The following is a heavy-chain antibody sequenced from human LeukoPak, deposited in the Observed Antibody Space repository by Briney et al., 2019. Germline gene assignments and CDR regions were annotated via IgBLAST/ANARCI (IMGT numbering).Heavy chain of an antibody. CDR3: ARYDSRDDAFDI. Sequence: ASVKVSCKASGYTFTGYYMHWVRQAPGQGLEWMGWINPNSGGTNYAQKFQGRVTMTRDTSITTAYMELSSLRSDDTAVYYCARYDSRDDAFDIWGQGTMVTVSS. CDR1: GYTFTGYY. J-gene: IGHJ3*02. CDR2: INPNSGGT. V-gene: IGHV1-2*02. D-gene: IGHD3-22*01.